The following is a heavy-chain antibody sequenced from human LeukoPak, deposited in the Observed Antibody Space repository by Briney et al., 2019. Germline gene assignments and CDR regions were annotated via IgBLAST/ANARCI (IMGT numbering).Heavy chain of an antibody. D-gene: IGHD3-22*01. V-gene: IGHV3-23*01. J-gene: IGHJ4*02. Sequence: PGGSLRLSCAASGFTFSSFAMNWVRQAPGKGPEWVSSSSASGGSTFYADSVKGRFFISRDNSENILYLQMNSLRAEDTAIYYCAKGWESYYDTSGYYPFDYWGQGTLVTVSS. CDR2: SSASGGST. CDR3: AKGWESYYDTSGYYPFDY. CDR1: GFTFSSFA.